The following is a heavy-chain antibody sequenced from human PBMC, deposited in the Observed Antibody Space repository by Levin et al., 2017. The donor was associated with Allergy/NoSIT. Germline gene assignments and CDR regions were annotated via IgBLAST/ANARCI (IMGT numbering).Heavy chain of an antibody. Sequence: SETLSLTCTVSGGSISSYYWSWIRQAPGKGLEWIGYIYDSGSTNYSPSLKSRVTISVDTSKNQFSLKLSSVTAADTAVYYCARHEGYSYGVTFFYYWGQGTLVTVSS. CDR3: ARHEGYSYGVTFFYY. CDR2: IYDSGST. J-gene: IGHJ4*02. D-gene: IGHD5-18*01. CDR1: GGSISSYY. V-gene: IGHV4-59*08.